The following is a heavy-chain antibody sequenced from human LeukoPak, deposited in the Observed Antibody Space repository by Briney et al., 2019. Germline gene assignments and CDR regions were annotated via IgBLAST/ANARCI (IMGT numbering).Heavy chain of an antibody. V-gene: IGHV4-38-2*02. CDR1: GYSISSGYY. D-gene: IGHD4-17*01. J-gene: IGHJ4*02. CDR2: IYHSGST. CDR3: ARDGAYGPDYFDY. Sequence: SETLSLTCTVSGYSISSGYYWGWIRQPPGKGLEWIGSIYHSGSTYYNPSLKSRVTISVDTSKNQFSLKLSSVTAADTAVYYCARDGAYGPDYFDYWGQGTLVTVSS.